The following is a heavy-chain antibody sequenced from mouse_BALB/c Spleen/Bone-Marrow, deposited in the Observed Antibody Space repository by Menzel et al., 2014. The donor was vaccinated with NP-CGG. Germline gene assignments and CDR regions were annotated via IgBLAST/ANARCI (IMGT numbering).Heavy chain of an antibody. D-gene: IGHD1-2*01. J-gene: IGHJ2*01. V-gene: IGHV3-8*02. CDR1: GDSITSGY. CDR3: TRDYYGP. CDR2: ITYSGNT. Sequence: VQLQQSGPSLVKPSQTLSLTCSVTGDSITSGYWNWIRKFPGNKLEYMGYITYSGNTYYNPSLISRISITRDTSKDQYYLQLNSVTTEDTATYYCTRDYYGPWGQGTTLTVSS.